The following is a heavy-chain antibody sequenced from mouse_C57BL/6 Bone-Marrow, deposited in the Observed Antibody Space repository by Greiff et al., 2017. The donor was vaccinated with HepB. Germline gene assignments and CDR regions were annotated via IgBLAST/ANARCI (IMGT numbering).Heavy chain of an antibody. CDR2: LFPGRGST. D-gene: IGHD1-1*01. CDR3: ARSCSSIYYYAMED. V-gene: IGHV1-56*01. J-gene: IGHJ4*01. CDR1: GYTFTSHW. Sequence: QVQLKQSGPELVRPGASVTISCQATGYTFTSHWMQWVRQRPGQGLAWIGVLFPGRGSTYYNEKFKGKAPLTVATSSSTAYMQLSSLTSEDAAVYFCARSCSSIYYYAMEDWGQGTTVTVAS.